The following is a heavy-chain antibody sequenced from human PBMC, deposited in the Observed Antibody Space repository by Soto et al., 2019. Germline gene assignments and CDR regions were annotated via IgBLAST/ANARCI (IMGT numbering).Heavy chain of an antibody. J-gene: IGHJ4*02. V-gene: IGHV1-69*13. D-gene: IGHD6-13*01. CDR1: GGTFSSYA. CDR2: IIPIFGTA. Sequence: SVKVSCKASGGTFSSYAISWVRQAPGQGLEWMGVIIPIFGTANYAQKFQGRVTITADESTSTAYMELSSLRSEDTAVYYCECGYSSSWYPEYWGQGTLVNVSS. CDR3: ECGYSSSWYPEY.